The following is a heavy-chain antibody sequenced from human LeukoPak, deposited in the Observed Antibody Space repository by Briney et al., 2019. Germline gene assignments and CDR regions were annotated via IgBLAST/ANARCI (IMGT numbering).Heavy chain of an antibody. D-gene: IGHD3-22*01. J-gene: IGHJ6*03. CDR3: ARGRYYYDSSGYPAKYYYYYMDV. V-gene: IGHV4-34*01. CDR2: INHSGST. CDR1: GGSFSGYY. Sequence: SETLSLTCAVYGGSFSGYYWSWIRQPPGKGLEWIGEINHSGSTNYNPSLKSRVTISVDTSKNQFSLKLSSVTAADTAVYYCARGRYYYDSSGYPAKYYYYYMDVWGKGTTVTVSS.